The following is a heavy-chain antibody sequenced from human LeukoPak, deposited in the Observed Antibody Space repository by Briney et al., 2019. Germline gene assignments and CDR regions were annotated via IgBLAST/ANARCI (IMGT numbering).Heavy chain of an antibody. D-gene: IGHD3-10*01. CDR3: ARWTAYYGSGTYYIEGFDY. J-gene: IGHJ4*02. CDR2: IYYSGST. V-gene: IGHV4-59*01. Sequence: PSETLSLTCIVSGGSISGYYWSWIRQPPGKGLEWIGYIYYSGSTNYNPSLKSRVTISVDTSKNQFSLRLNSVTAADTAVYYCARWTAYYGSGTYYIEGFDYWGQGTLVTVSS. CDR1: GGSISGYY.